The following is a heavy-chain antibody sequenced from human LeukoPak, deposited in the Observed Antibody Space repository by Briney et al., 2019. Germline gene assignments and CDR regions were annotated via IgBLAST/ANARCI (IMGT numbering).Heavy chain of an antibody. Sequence: PGGSLRLSCAASGFTFSSYAMSWVRQAPGKGLEWVSAISGSGGSTYYADSVKGRFTISRDNSKNTLYLQMNSLRAEDTAVYYCARDPVSRRSSPPVRSYYDSSGYPDYWGQGTLVTVSS. D-gene: IGHD3-22*01. V-gene: IGHV3-23*01. CDR1: GFTFSSYA. J-gene: IGHJ4*02. CDR2: ISGSGGST. CDR3: ARDPVSRRSSPPVRSYYDSSGYPDY.